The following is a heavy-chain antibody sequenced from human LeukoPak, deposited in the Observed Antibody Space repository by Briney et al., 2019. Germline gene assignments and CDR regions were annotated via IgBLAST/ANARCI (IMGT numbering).Heavy chain of an antibody. Sequence: GGSLRLSCAASGFTFSDYYMSWIRQAPGKGLEWVSYISSSSSYTNYADSVKGRFTISRDNAKNSLYLQMNCLRAEDTAVYYCAREAAYGSGSNNFDYWGQGTLVTVSS. CDR1: GFTFSDYY. J-gene: IGHJ4*02. D-gene: IGHD3-10*01. CDR2: ISSSSSYT. V-gene: IGHV3-11*06. CDR3: AREAAYGSGSNNFDY.